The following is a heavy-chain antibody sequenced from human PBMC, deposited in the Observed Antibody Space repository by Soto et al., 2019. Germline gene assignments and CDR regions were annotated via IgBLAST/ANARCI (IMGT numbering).Heavy chain of an antibody. CDR2: ISWDGGST. Sequence: GGSLRLSCAASGFTFDDYAMHWVRQAPGKGLEWVSLISWDGGSTYYADSVKGRFTISRDNSKNSLYLQMNSLRAEDTALYYCAKDKGGYSKSDGMDVWGQGTTVTVSS. J-gene: IGHJ6*02. D-gene: IGHD1-26*01. CDR3: AKDKGGYSKSDGMDV. CDR1: GFTFDDYA. V-gene: IGHV3-43D*03.